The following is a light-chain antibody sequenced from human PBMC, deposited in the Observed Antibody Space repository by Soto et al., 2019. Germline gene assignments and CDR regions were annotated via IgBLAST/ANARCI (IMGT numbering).Light chain of an antibody. CDR3: QQFSSYPLT. J-gene: IGKJ4*01. CDR1: QTVRNNY. Sequence: NELTQSQASMSWSPVERDTLSGRGSQTVRNNYLAWYQQKPGQAPRLLIYDASSRATGIPDRFSGGGSGTDFTLTISRLEPEDFAVYYCQQFSSYPLTFGGGTKVDIK. CDR2: DAS. V-gene: IGKV3-20*01.